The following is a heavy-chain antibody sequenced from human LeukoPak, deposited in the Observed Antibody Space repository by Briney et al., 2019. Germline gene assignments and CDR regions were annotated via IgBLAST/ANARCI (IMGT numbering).Heavy chain of an antibody. D-gene: IGHD2-15*01. V-gene: IGHV3-33*08. J-gene: IGHJ3*02. CDR1: GFTFSNYG. CDR2: IWYDGSNK. Sequence: GGSLRLSCAASGFTFSNYGMQWVRQAPGKGLEWVAVIWYDGSNKYYADSVKGRFTISRDNSKNTLYLQMNSLRAEDTAVYYCARGGEVVAALHAGFAFDIWGQGTMVTVSS. CDR3: ARGGEVVAALHAGFAFDI.